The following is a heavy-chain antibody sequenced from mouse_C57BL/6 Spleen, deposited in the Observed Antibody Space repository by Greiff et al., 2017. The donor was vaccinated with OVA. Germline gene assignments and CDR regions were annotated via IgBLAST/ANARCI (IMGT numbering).Heavy chain of an antibody. CDR1: GFSLTSYG. D-gene: IGHD2-4*01. CDR3: ASYDYDGGGYAMDY. J-gene: IGHJ4*01. V-gene: IGHV2-6*03. Sequence: VKLVESGPGLVAPSQSLSITCTVSGFSLTSYGVHWVRQPPGKGLEWLVVIWSDGSTTYNSALQSRLSISKDNSKSQVFLKMNSLQTDDTAMYYCASYDYDGGGYAMDYWGQGTSVTVSS. CDR2: IWSDGST.